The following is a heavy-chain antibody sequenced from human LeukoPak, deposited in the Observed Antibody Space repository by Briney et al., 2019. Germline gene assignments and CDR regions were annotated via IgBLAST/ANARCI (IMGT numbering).Heavy chain of an antibody. Sequence: PSETLSLTCTVSGDSISTSYWSWIRQPAGKRMEWMGRIFASGETNYNPSLESRVIMSRDTSNNQFFLRLTSVTAADTAVYYCARDRYTWHDRDWFDSWGQGTLVTVSS. CDR2: IFASGET. J-gene: IGHJ5*01. CDR3: ARDRYTWHDRDWFDS. D-gene: IGHD1-20*01. V-gene: IGHV4-4*07. CDR1: GDSISTSY.